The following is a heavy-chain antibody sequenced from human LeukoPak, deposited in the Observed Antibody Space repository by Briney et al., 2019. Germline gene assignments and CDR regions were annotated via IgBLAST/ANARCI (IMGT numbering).Heavy chain of an antibody. V-gene: IGHV3-30-3*01. Sequence: GGSLRLSCAASGFTFSSYTMHWVRQAPGKGLEWVAVISYDGGNEYYADSVKGRFTISRDNSKNTLYLQMNSLRAEDTAVYYCARDGASLNWFDPWGQGTLVTVSS. CDR2: ISYDGGNE. D-gene: IGHD1-26*01. CDR3: ARDGASLNWFDP. J-gene: IGHJ5*02. CDR1: GFTFSSYT.